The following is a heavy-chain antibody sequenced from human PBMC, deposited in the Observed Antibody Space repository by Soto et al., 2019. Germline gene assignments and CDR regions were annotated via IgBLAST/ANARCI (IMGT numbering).Heavy chain of an antibody. V-gene: IGHV4-31*03. D-gene: IGHD3-10*01. J-gene: IGHJ6*02. CDR2: IYYSGST. Sequence: KASETLSLTCTVSGGSISSGGYYWSWVRQHPRKGLEWIGYIYYSGSTYYNPSLKSRVTISVDTSKNQFSLKLSSVTAADTAVYYCARETMVTSGLYYYYGMDVWGQGTTVTVSS. CDR3: ARETMVTSGLYYYYGMDV. CDR1: GGSISSGGYY.